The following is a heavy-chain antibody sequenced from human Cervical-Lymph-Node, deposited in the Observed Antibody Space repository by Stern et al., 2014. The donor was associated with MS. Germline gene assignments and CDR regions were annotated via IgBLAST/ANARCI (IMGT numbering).Heavy chain of an antibody. J-gene: IGHJ4*02. CDR1: GYSFTSYL. Sequence: EVQLVQSGAEVKKPGESLKISCKGSGYSFTSYLIGWGRLMPGKVLEWMGINYPADSDTRNRPSFQDQVPISAAKSICTAYLQRSSLKASDTAMYYCARHCGFRPGCIDYWGQGTLVTVSS. V-gene: IGHV5-51*01. CDR3: ARHCGFRPGCIDY. D-gene: IGHD2-21*01. CDR2: NYPADSDT.